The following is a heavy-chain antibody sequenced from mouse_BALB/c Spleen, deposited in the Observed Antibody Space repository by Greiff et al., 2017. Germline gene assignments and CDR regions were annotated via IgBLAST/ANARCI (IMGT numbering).Heavy chain of an antibody. J-gene: IGHJ3*01. CDR1: GYAFSSYW. CDR3: ARWGDGSSFAY. D-gene: IGHD2-3*01. V-gene: IGHV1-80*01. CDR2: IYPGDGDT. Sequence: QVQLQQSGAGLVRPGSSVKISCKASGYAFSSYWMNWVKQRPGPGLEWIGQIYPGDGDTNYNGKFKGKATLTADKSSSTAYMQLSSLTSVDSAVYFCARWGDGSSFAYWGQGTLVTVSA.